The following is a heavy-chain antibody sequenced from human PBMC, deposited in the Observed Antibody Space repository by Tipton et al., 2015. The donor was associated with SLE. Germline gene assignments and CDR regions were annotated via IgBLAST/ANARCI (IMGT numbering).Heavy chain of an antibody. V-gene: IGHV4-59*12. CDR3: ARDEYRYDGTGYHLLGHFDY. CDR2: IYYTGKT. Sequence: TLSLTCTVSGGSIRSYYWTWIRQPPGKGLEWIGYIYYTGKTNYNPSLQSRVIISLDTSKNQFSLKLSSVTAADTAVYYCARDEYRYDGTGYHLLGHFDYWGQGTLVTVSS. D-gene: IGHD3-22*01. J-gene: IGHJ4*02. CDR1: GGSIRSYY.